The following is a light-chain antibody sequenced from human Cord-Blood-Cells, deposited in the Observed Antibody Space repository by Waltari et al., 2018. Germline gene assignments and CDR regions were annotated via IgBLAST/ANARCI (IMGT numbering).Light chain of an antibody. V-gene: IGLV3-19*01. J-gene: IGLJ1*01. CDR3: NSRDSSGNHS. CDR1: SLRSYY. CDR2: GKN. Sequence: SSELTQDPAVSVALGQTVRITCQGDSLRSYYASWYQQKPGQAPVHVIYGKNNRPSGIPDRFSGSSSGNTASLTITGAQAEDEADYYCNSRDSSGNHSFGTGTKVTVL.